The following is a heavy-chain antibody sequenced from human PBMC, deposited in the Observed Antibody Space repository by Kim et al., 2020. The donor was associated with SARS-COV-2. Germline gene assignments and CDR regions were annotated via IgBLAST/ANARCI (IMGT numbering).Heavy chain of an antibody. V-gene: IGHV3-7*01. Sequence: GGSLRLSCAASGFTFSTYWMTWVRQAPGKGLEWVANINRDGSEKYSVDSVEGRFTISRDNAKNSLYLQINSLRAEDTAVYYCARTPWGSAWYWLDPWGQGTLVTVSS. CDR3: ARTPWGSAWYWLDP. J-gene: IGHJ5*02. D-gene: IGHD6-19*01. CDR1: GFTFSTYW. CDR2: INRDGSEK.